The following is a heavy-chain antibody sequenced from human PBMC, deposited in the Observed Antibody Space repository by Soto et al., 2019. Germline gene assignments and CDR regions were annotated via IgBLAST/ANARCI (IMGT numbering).Heavy chain of an antibody. CDR2: IYYTGTT. V-gene: IGHV4-39*01. CDR1: GGSISSSSYY. Sequence: PSETLSLTCTVSGGSISSSSYYWGWVRQPPRKGLEWMGSIYYTGTTDYNPSLKGRVTISVDTSKNQFSLRLRSVTAADTAAYYCARPHSIYYYYAMDVWGPGTTVTV. CDR3: ARPHSIYYYYAMDV. J-gene: IGHJ6*02.